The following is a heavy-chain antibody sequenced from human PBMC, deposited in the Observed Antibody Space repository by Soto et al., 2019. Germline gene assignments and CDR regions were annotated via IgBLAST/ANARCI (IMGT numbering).Heavy chain of an antibody. Sequence: SETLSLTCAVYGGSFSGYYWSWIRQPPGKGLEWIGEINHSGSTNYNPSLKSRVTISVDTSKNQFSLKLSSVTAADTAVYYCARGPMTTVTTPRDYWGQGTLVTVSS. CDR3: ARGPMTTVTTPRDY. D-gene: IGHD4-17*01. CDR1: GGSFSGYY. V-gene: IGHV4-34*01. CDR2: INHSGST. J-gene: IGHJ4*02.